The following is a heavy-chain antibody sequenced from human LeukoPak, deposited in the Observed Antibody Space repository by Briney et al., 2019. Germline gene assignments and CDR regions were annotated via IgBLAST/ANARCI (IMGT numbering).Heavy chain of an antibody. CDR2: ISYDGSNK. CDR3: AKVWGPQTIRGTFDY. CDR1: GFTFSSYG. Sequence: GGSLRLSCAASGFTFSSYGMHWVRQAPGKGLEWVAVISYDGSNKYYADSVKGRFTISRDNSKNTLHLQMNSLRAEDTAVYYCAKVWGPQTIRGTFDYWGQGTLVTVSS. D-gene: IGHD3-10*01. V-gene: IGHV3-30*18. J-gene: IGHJ4*02.